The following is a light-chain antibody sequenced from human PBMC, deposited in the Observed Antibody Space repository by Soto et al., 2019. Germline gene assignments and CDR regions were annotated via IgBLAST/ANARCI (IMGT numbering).Light chain of an antibody. CDR1: QSVSSSY. CDR2: GAS. J-gene: IGKJ5*01. Sequence: EMVLTQAAGTLSLSPGERATLSCRASQSVSSSYLAWYQQKPGQAPRLLIYGASTRATGIPDRFSGSGSGTDFTLTISRLEPEDFVVYYCQQYGGSPITFGQGPRLE. CDR3: QQYGGSPIT. V-gene: IGKV3-20*01.